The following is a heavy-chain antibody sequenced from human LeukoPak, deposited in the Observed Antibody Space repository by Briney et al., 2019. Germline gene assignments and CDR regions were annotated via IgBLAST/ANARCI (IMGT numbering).Heavy chain of an antibody. J-gene: IGHJ4*02. V-gene: IGHV3-23*01. Sequence: PGRSLRLSCAASGFTFSNYAMSWVRQAPGKGLEWVSGISGSGAYSYYADSVKGRFTISRDNAKNTLYLQMNSLRAEDTAVYYCARGGAMTAGDWGQGTLVTVSS. CDR2: ISGSGAYS. D-gene: IGHD3-10*01. CDR3: ARGGAMTAGD. CDR1: GFTFSNYA.